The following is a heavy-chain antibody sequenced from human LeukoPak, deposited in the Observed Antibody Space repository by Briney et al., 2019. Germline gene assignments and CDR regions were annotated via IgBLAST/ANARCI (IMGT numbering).Heavy chain of an antibody. CDR3: ASGIVVAYTHPYYYYYMDV. Sequence: GASVKVSCKASGGTFSSYAISWVRQAPGQGLEWMGGIIPIFGTANYAQKFQGRVTITADESTSTAYMELSSLRSEDTAVYYCASGIVVAYTHPYYYYYMDVWGKGTTVAVSS. CDR2: IIPIFGTA. V-gene: IGHV1-69*13. CDR1: GGTFSSYA. J-gene: IGHJ6*03. D-gene: IGHD2-2*01.